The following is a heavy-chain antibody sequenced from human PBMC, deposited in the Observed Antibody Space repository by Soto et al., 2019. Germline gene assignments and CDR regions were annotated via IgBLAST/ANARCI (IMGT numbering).Heavy chain of an antibody. J-gene: IGHJ4*01. D-gene: IGHD1-1*01. CDR3: ARGRYGDY. V-gene: IGHV1-18*01. CDR2: ISAHNGNT. CDR1: GYGFTTYG. Sequence: QIYLVQSGSEVKKPVATVKVSCTGSGYGFTTYGITWVRQAPGQGLEWRAWISAHNGNTNYAQKLQGRVTVTRDTSTRTAYMELRSRRSDDSAVYHCARGRYGDYWGHGALVTVSS.